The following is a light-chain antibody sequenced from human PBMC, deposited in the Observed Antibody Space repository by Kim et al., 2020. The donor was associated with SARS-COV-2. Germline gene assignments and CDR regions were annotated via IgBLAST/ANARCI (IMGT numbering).Light chain of an antibody. CDR2: WAS. V-gene: IGKV4-1*01. J-gene: IGKJ2*01. Sequence: DIVMTQSPDPLAVSLGERATINCKSSQSVLHSSNNKNYLAWYQQRPGQPPKLLIYWASTRESGVPDRLSGSGSGTDFALTISSLQAEDVAVYYCQQYYTPPYTFGQGTKLEIK. CDR1: QSVLHSSNNKNY. CDR3: QQYYTPPYT.